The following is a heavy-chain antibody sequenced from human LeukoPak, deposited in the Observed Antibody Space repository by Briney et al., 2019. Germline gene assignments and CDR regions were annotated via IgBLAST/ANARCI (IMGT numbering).Heavy chain of an antibody. D-gene: IGHD3-22*01. CDR2: IIPIFGTA. CDR3: ARGAYDSSGYYQYNWFDP. Sequence: GASVKVSCKASGGAFSSYAISWVRQAPGQGLEWMGRIIPIFGTANYAQKFQGRVTITTDESTSTAYMELSSLRSEDTAVYYCARGAYDSSGYYQYNWFDPWGQGTLVTVSS. CDR1: GGAFSSYA. V-gene: IGHV1-69*05. J-gene: IGHJ5*02.